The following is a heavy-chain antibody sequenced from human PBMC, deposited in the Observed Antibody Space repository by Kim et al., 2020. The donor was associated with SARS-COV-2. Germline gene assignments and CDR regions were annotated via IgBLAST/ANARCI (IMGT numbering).Heavy chain of an antibody. D-gene: IGHD3-22*01. Sequence: DSVRGPFTNSRDNSKNTLYLQMNSLRAEDTAVYYCAQGPPHSMIVVLITFWGQGTLVTVSS. CDR3: AQGPPHSMIVVLITF. V-gene: IGHV3-23*01. J-gene: IGHJ4*02.